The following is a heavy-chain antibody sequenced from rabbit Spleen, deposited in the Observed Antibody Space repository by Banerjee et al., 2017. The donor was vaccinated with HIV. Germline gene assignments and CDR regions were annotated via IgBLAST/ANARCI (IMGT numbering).Heavy chain of an antibody. CDR2: INAVTGKP. D-gene: IGHD8-1*01. V-gene: IGHV1S45*01. CDR1: GIDLMSIAM. CDR3: ARDAGSGAYIDGYFNL. J-gene: IGHJ4*01. Sequence: QEQLKETGGGLVQPGGSLTLSCKASGIDLMSIAMSWVRQAPGKGLEWIGCINAVTGKPVYASWVNGRFTISKTSSTTVFLQMTSLTVADTATYFCARDAGSGAYIDGYFNLWGPGTLVTVS.